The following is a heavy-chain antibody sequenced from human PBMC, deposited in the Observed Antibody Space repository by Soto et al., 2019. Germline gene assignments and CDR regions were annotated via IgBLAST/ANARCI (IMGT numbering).Heavy chain of an antibody. CDR3: ARDSDKYYDFWSGYYQDY. V-gene: IGHV3-30-3*01. CDR1: GFTFSSYA. J-gene: IGHJ4*02. CDR2: ISYDGSNK. D-gene: IGHD3-3*01. Sequence: PGGSLRLSCAASGFTFSSYAMHWVRQAPGKGLEWVAVISYDGSNKYYADSVKGRFTISRDNSKNALYLQMNSLRAEDTAVYYCARDSDKYYDFWSGYYQDYWGQGTLVTVSS.